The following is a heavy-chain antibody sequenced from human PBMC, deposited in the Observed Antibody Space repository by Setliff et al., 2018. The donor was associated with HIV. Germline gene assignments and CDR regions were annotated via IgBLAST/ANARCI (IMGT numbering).Heavy chain of an antibody. J-gene: IGHJ4*02. CDR3: ARGHFFGSGRYYNTPFDY. Sequence: GESLKISCKGSGYSFTSYWIGWVRQMPGKGLEWMGIIYPGDSDTRYSPSFQGQVTISADKSSGTAYLQWSSLKASDTAMYYCARGHFFGSGRYYNTPFDYWGQGTLVTVSS. CDR1: GYSFTSYW. D-gene: IGHD3-10*01. CDR2: IYPGDSDT. V-gene: IGHV5-51*01.